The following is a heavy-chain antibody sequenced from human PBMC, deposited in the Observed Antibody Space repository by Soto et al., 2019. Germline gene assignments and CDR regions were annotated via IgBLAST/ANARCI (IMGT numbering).Heavy chain of an antibody. CDR3: ARDNNWSYDS. CDR2: IWHDGNNK. D-gene: IGHD1-1*01. CDR1: GFTFSNYG. V-gene: IGHV3-33*01. J-gene: IGHJ4*02. Sequence: GGSLRLSCAASGFTFSNYGMHWVRQAPGKGLEWVAIIWHDGNNKYYADSVRGRFIISRDNSKNRLYLQMNSLRAEDTAVYYCARDNNWSYDSWGRGTLVTVSS.